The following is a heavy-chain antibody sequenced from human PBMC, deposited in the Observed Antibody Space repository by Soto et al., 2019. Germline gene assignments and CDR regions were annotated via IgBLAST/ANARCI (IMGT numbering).Heavy chain of an antibody. CDR3: ARDPTDLYQLPPLYYFDY. V-gene: IGHV3-30-3*01. Sequence: PGGSLRLSCAASGFTFSSYAMHWVRQAPGKGLEWVAVISYDGSNKYYADSVKGRFTISRDNSKNTLYLQMNSLRAEDTAVYYCARDPTDLYQLPPLYYFDYWGQGTLVTVSS. D-gene: IGHD2-2*01. CDR1: GFTFSSYA. J-gene: IGHJ4*02. CDR2: ISYDGSNK.